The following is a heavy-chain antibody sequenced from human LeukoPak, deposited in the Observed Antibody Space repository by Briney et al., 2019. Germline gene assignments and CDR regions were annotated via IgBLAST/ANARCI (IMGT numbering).Heavy chain of an antibody. D-gene: IGHD5-12*01. Sequence: ASVTVSCKASGYTFSSYGISWVRQAPGQGLEWMGWISAYNGDTNYAQKLQGRVTVTTDKSTSTAYMELRSLRSDDTAVYYCARDALVATIPIPDPFDIWGQGTMVTVSS. CDR1: GYTFSSYG. CDR2: ISAYNGDT. J-gene: IGHJ3*02. V-gene: IGHV1-18*01. CDR3: ARDALVATIPIPDPFDI.